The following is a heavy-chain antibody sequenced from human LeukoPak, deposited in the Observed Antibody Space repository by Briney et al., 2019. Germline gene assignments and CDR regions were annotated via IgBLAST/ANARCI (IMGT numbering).Heavy chain of an antibody. V-gene: IGHV3-23*01. CDR2: ISGSGGST. CDR1: GFTLSSYA. Sequence: GGSLRLSCAASGFTLSSYAMSWVRQAPGKGLEWVSAISGSGGSTYYADSVKGRFTISRDNSKNTLYLQMNSLRAEDTAVYYCAKDGYHYCSSTSCYLDDWGQGTLVTVSS. D-gene: IGHD2-2*01. J-gene: IGHJ4*02. CDR3: AKDGYHYCSSTSCYLDD.